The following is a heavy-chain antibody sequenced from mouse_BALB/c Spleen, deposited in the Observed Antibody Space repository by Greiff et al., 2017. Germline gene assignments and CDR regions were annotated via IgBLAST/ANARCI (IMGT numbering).Heavy chain of an antibody. CDR2: IYPGDGDT. D-gene: IGHD1-2*01. CDR3: ARSTATGWFAY. V-gene: IGHV1-87*01. CDR1: GYTFTSYW. Sequence: VQLQQSGAELARPGASVKLSCKASGYTFTSYWMQWVKQRPGQGLEWIGAIYPGDGDTRYTQKFKGKATLTADKSSSTAYLQLSSLTSEDTAVYYCARSTATGWFAYWGQGTLVTVSA. J-gene: IGHJ3*01.